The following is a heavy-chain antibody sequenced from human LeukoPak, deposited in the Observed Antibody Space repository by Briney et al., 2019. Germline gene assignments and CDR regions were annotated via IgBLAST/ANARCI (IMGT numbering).Heavy chain of an antibody. D-gene: IGHD3-22*01. Sequence: ASVKVSCKASGYTFTGYYMHWVRQAPGQGLEWMGWINPNSGGTNYAQKFQGRVTMTRDRSISTAYMELSRLRSDDTAVYYCVRGVYYDSSVGAFDIWGQGTMVTVSS. CDR1: GYTFTGYY. CDR2: INPNSGGT. J-gene: IGHJ3*02. CDR3: VRGVYYDSSVGAFDI. V-gene: IGHV1-2*02.